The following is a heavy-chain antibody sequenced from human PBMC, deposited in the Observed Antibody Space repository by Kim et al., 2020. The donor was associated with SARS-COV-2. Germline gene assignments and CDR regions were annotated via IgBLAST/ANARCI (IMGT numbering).Heavy chain of an antibody. V-gene: IGHV4-34*01. CDR1: GGSFSGYY. Sequence: SETLSLTCAVYGGSFSGYYWSWIRQPPGKGLEWIGEINHSGRTNYNPSLKSRVTISVDTSKNQFSLKLTSVTAADTAVYYCARRLSNTSGWGRHYCDLWGQGTLVTVYS. J-gene: IGHJ4*02. CDR3: ARRLSNTSGWGRHYCDL. D-gene: IGHD3-10*01. CDR2: INHSGRT.